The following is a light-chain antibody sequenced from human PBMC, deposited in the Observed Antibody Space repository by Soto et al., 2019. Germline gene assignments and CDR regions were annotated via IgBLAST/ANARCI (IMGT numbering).Light chain of an antibody. CDR2: DVS. J-gene: IGLJ1*01. CDR3: SSYTSSSTPYV. Sequence: QSVLTKPASVSGSPGQSITISCTGTSSDVGGYNYVSWYQQHPGKAPKLMIYDVSNRPSGVSNRFSGSKSGNTASLTISGLQAEDEADYYCSSYTSSSTPYVFGTGTKATVL. V-gene: IGLV2-14*01. CDR1: SSDVGGYNY.